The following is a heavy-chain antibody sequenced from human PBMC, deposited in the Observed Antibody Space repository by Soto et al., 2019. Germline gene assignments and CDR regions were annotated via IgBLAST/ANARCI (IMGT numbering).Heavy chain of an antibody. V-gene: IGHV4-31*01. CDR3: AKALTINADFDC. J-gene: IGHJ4*02. CDR2: IHYSRNT. D-gene: IGHD3-9*01. CDR1: GGSISSSGYY. Sequence: QVQLQESGPGLVKPSETLSLTCTVSGGSISSSGYYWSWIRQNPGKGLEWIGYIHYSRNTYYNPSLKPLVTISVDTSKNQFSLRLSSVTAADTAVYYCAKALTINADFDCWGQGTLVTVSS.